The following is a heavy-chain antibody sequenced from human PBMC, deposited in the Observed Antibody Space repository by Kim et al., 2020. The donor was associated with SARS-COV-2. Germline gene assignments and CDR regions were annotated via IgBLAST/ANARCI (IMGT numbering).Heavy chain of an antibody. J-gene: IGHJ4*02. D-gene: IGHD6-19*01. CDR2: IKEDGSEK. CDR3: VKESYISGSL. Sequence: GGSLRLSCAASGFTFSNYWMNWIRQAPGKGLEWVANIKEDGSEKYYVDSVKGRFTVSRDNARNLLYLQMNILRAEDTAVYYCVKESYISGSLWGQGTLVT. V-gene: IGHV3-7*01. CDR1: GFTFSNYW.